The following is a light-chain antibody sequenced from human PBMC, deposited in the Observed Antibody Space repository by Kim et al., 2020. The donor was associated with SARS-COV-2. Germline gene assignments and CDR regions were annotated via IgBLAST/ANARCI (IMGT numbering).Light chain of an antibody. J-gene: IGKJ1*01. CDR2: AAS. V-gene: IGKV1-6*01. CDR3: LQDSRYPRT. CDR1: KAIRNE. Sequence: EYTGDRVTITCRASKAIRNELGWYQQKPGKAPKVLIYAASTLQSGVSSRFSGSGSGTDFTLTISSLQPEDFATYYCLQDSRYPRTFGQGTKVDIK.